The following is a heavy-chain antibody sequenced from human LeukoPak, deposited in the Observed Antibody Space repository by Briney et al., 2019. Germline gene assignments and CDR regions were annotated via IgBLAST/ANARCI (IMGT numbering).Heavy chain of an antibody. CDR3: ARRSRVQLWLRYYYYYMDV. D-gene: IGHD5-18*01. CDR1: GGTFSSYA. V-gene: IGHV1-69*05. J-gene: IGHJ6*03. CDR2: IIPIFGTA. Sequence: GGSVKVSCKASGGTFSSYAISWVRQAPGQGLEWMGGIIPIFGTANYAQKFQGRVTITTDESTSTAYMELSSLRSEDTAVYYCARRSRVQLWLRYYYYYMDVWGKGTTVTVSS.